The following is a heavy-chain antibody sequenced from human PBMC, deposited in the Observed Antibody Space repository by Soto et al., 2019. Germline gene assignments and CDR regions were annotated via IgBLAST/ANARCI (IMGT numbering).Heavy chain of an antibody. CDR3: ARDSGMYHYDY. J-gene: IGHJ4*02. Sequence: SETLSLTCTVSGGSVSSSSYYWGWVRQPPGKGLEWIGSVYYSGSTYYNPSLESRVTISVDKSKNQFSLKLMSVTAADTAVYYCARDSGMYHYDYWGQGTLVTVSS. CDR1: GGSVSSSSYY. D-gene: IGHD3-10*01. CDR2: VYYSGST. V-gene: IGHV4-39*07.